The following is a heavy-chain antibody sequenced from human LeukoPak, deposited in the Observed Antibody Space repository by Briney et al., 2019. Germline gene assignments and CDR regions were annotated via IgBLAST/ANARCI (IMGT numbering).Heavy chain of an antibody. J-gene: IGHJ4*02. D-gene: IGHD3-10*01. CDR3: ARAGRYGAGTSDY. V-gene: IGHV3-7*01. Sequence: GGSLRLSCAASGFTFSNFWMSWVRQAPGRGLECVANIKQDGSEKNYVDSVKGRFTISRDNAENSLSLQMNSLRAEDTAIYFCARAGRYGAGTSDYWGQGALVTVSS. CDR1: GFTFSNFW. CDR2: IKQDGSEK.